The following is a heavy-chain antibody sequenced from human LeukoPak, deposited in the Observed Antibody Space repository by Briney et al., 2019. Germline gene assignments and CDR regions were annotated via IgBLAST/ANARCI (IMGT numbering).Heavy chain of an antibody. CDR2: ISGSGAST. D-gene: IGHD3-22*01. Sequence: GGTLRLSCAASGFTFSTYGMSWVRQAPGKGLEWVSSISGSGASTYYADSVKGRFTISRDNSKNTLYLQMNSLKTEDTAVYYCTTDPYYYDSSGYYFLPSFNYWGQGTLVTVSS. CDR1: GFTFSTYG. J-gene: IGHJ4*02. CDR3: TTDPYYYDSSGYYFLPSFNY. V-gene: IGHV3-23*01.